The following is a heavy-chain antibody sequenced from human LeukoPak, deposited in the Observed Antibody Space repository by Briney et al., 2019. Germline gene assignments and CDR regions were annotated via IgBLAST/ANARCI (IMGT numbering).Heavy chain of an antibody. CDR2: MNPNSGNT. CDR3: ARAGDYYDSSGYYYVGGGFDP. J-gene: IGHJ5*02. CDR1: GYTFTSYD. V-gene: IGHV1-8*03. D-gene: IGHD3-22*01. Sequence: ASVKVSCKASGYTFTSYDINWVRQATGQGLEWMGWMNPNSGNTGYAQKFQGRVTITRNTSISTAYMELSSLRSEDTAVYYCARAGDYYDSSGYYYVGGGFDPWGQGTLVTVSS.